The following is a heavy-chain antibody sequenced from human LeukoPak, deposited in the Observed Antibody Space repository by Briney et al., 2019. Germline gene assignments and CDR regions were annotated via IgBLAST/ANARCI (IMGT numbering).Heavy chain of an antibody. V-gene: IGHV4-34*09. CDR1: GGSFSGYY. Sequence: SETLSLTCAVYGGSFSGYYWSWIRQPPGKGLEWIGEINHSGSTNYNPSLKSRVTISVDTSKNQFSLKLSSVTAADTAVYYCARGAVAVAANYYYYYGMDVWGQGTTVTVSS. D-gene: IGHD6-19*01. CDR2: INHSGST. CDR3: ARGAVAVAANYYYYYGMDV. J-gene: IGHJ6*02.